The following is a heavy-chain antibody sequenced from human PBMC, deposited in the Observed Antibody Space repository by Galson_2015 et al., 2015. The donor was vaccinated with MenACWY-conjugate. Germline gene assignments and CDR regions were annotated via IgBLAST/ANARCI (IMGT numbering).Heavy chain of an antibody. D-gene: IGHD3-22*01. V-gene: IGHV1-46*01. CDR2: INPSGGST. J-gene: IGHJ4*02. CDR3: ARDSNYYDSSGYYPDY. Sequence: SVKVSCKASGYTFTSYYMHWVRQAPGQGLEWMGIINPSGGSTSYAQKFQGRVTMTRDTSTSTVYMELSSLRSEDTAVYYCARDSNYYDSSGYYPDYWGQGTLVTVSS. CDR1: GYTFTSYY.